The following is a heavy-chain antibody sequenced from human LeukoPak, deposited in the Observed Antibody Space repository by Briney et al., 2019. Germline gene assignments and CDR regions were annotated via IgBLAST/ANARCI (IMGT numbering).Heavy chain of an antibody. CDR3: ARDSSSWSGDYYYGMDV. D-gene: IGHD6-13*01. J-gene: IGHJ6*02. Sequence: PSETLSLTCTVSGGSISSYYWSWIRQPAGKGLEWIGRIYTSGSTNYNSSLKSRVTMSVDTSKNQFSLKLSSVTAADTAVYYCARDSSSWSGDYYYGMDVWGQGTTVTVSS. V-gene: IGHV4-4*07. CDR2: IYTSGST. CDR1: GGSISSYY.